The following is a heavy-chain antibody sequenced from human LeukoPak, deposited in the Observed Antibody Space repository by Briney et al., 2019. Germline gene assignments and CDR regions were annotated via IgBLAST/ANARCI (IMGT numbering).Heavy chain of an antibody. CDR3: ARERFLYGDYSRFALFDY. CDR1: GFTFSSYG. J-gene: IGHJ4*02. D-gene: IGHD4-17*01. Sequence: PGRSLRLSCAASGFTFSSYGMHWVRQAPGKGLEWVAVIWYDGSNKYYAGSVKGRFTISRDNSKNTLYLQMNSLRAEDTAVYYCARERFLYGDYSRFALFDYWGQGTLVTVSS. CDR2: IWYDGSNK. V-gene: IGHV3-33*01.